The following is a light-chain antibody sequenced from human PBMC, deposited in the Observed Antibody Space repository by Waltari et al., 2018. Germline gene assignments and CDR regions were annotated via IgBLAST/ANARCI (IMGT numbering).Light chain of an antibody. CDR3: SSYTSSTTLRV. Sequence: QSALTQPASVSGSPGQSVTISCTGTSSDVGAYNHVSWYQQHPGKAPKLIIYDVTNRPSGVSDRFSGAKSGNTGSLTISGRQAEDEADFYCSSYTSSTTLRVFGGGTKLTVL. CDR1: SSDVGAYNH. J-gene: IGLJ3*02. CDR2: DVT. V-gene: IGLV2-14*03.